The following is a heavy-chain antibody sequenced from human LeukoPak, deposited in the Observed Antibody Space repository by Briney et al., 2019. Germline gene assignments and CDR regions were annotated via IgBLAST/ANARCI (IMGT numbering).Heavy chain of an antibody. CDR1: GFTLSSYW. CDR2: IYYSGST. J-gene: IGHJ6*03. Sequence: GSLRLSCAASGFTLSSYWMSWVRQAPGKGLEWIGTIYYSGSTYYNPSLKSRISMSVDTSKKQFSLKLSSVTAADTAVYYCAGDRSYVDVWGKGTTVTVSS. CDR3: AGDRSYVDV. V-gene: IGHV4-4*02.